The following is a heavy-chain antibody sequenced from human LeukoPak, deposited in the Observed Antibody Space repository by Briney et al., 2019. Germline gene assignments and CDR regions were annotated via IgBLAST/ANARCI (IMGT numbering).Heavy chain of an antibody. CDR3: ARGPSSSSWYKVFDY. J-gene: IGHJ4*02. V-gene: IGHV4-34*01. CDR2: INHSGST. D-gene: IGHD6-13*01. CDR1: GGSFSGYY. Sequence: SETLSLTCAVYGGSFSGYYWSWIRQPPGKGLERIGEINHSGSTNYNPSLKSRVTISVDTSKNQFSLKLSSVTAADTAVYYCARGPSSSSWYKVFDYWGQGTLVTVSS.